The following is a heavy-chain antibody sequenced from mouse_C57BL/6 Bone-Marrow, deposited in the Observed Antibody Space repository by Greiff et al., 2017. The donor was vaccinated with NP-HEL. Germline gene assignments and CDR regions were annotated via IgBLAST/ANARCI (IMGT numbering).Heavy chain of an antibody. CDR2: IYPGDGDT. V-gene: IGHV1-82*01. CDR1: GYAFSSSW. CDR3: ARSCVLRYPFYWYFDV. Sequence: VQLQQSGPELVKPGASVKISCKASGYAFSSSWMNWVKQRPGKGLEWIGRIYPGDGDTNYNGKFKGKATLTADKSSSTAYMQLSSLSSADSAVYFCARSCVLRYPFYWYFDVWGTGTTVTVSS. D-gene: IGHD1-1*01. J-gene: IGHJ1*03.